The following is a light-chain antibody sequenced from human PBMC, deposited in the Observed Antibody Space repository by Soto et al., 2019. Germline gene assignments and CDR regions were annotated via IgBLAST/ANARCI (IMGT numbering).Light chain of an antibody. CDR1: QIIGIN. Sequence: EIVMTQSPATLSVSPGERATFSCRASQIIGINFTWYQQKPGQAPRLLIYGASTRATAIPAKFSGSGSGTEFTLTISSLQSEDFAVYYCQQYNTWLMYTFGQGTRLEIK. CDR2: GAS. CDR3: QQYNTWLMYT. J-gene: IGKJ2*01. V-gene: IGKV3-15*01.